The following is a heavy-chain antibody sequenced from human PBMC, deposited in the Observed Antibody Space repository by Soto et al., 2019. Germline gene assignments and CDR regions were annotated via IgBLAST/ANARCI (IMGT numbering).Heavy chain of an antibody. V-gene: IGHV1-46*01. D-gene: IGHD3-9*01. CDR1: GYTFTSYY. CDR2: INPSGGST. Sequence: ASVKVSCKASGYTFTSYYMHWVRQAPGQGLEWMGIINPSGGSTSYAQKFQGRVTMTRDTSTSTVYMELSSLRSEDTAVYYCARWGTYDILTGLLEPKLNWFDPWGQGTLVTVSS. J-gene: IGHJ5*02. CDR3: ARWGTYDILTGLLEPKLNWFDP.